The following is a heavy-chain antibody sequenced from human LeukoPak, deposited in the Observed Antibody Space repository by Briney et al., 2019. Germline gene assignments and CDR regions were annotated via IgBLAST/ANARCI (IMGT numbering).Heavy chain of an antibody. V-gene: IGHV4-30-4*01. CDR1: GGSISSGDYY. J-gene: IGHJ4*02. CDR3: ARDSGYSYGYDQMYYFDY. D-gene: IGHD5-18*01. CDR2: IYYSGST. Sequence: SQTLSLTCTVSGGSISSGDYYWSWIRQPPGKGLEWIGYIYYSGSTYYNPSLKSRVTISVDTSKNQFSLKLSSVTAADTAVYYCARDSGYSYGYDQMYYFDYWGQGTLVTVSS.